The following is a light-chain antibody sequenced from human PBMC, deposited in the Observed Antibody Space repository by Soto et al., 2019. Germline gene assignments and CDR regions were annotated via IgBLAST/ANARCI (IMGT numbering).Light chain of an antibody. J-gene: IGLJ1*01. Sequence: QSALTQPASLSGSPGQSITISCTGTSGDVGGYNYVSWYQQNPGKAPKLMIYEVRNRPSGVSNRFSGSKSGNTASLTISGLQAEDEADYYCSSLTGSTPLYVFGTGTKVTVL. V-gene: IGLV2-14*01. CDR3: SSLTGSTPLYV. CDR2: EVR. CDR1: SGDVGGYNY.